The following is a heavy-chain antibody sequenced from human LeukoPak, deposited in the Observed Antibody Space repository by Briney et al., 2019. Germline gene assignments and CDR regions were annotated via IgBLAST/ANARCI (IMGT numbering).Heavy chain of an antibody. J-gene: IGHJ6*03. CDR2: NQPNSGDT. CDR1: RLIHTGYY. Sequence: ASVKVFCKVSRLIHTGYYMHGVPEDPRQACQYRGWNQPNSGDTDYAQKFQGRVTMTRDPSISTVYMELSSLRSDDTAVYYCARADSVPAGDYHYWYMDVWGKGTTVTVSS. V-gene: IGHV1-2*02. CDR3: ARADSVPAGDYHYWYMDV. D-gene: IGHD2-2*01.